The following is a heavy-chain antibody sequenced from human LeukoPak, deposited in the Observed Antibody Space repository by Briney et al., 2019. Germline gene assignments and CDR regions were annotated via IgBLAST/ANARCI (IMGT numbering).Heavy chain of an antibody. Sequence: ASVKVSXKASGYTFTSYGISWVRQAPGQGLEWMGWLSAYNGNTNYAQKLQDRVTMTTDTSTSTAYMELRSLRSDDTAVYYCAREARRGSNWYGGNWFDPWGQGTLVTVSS. CDR3: AREARRGSNWYGGNWFDP. J-gene: IGHJ5*02. V-gene: IGHV1-18*01. D-gene: IGHD6-13*01. CDR2: LSAYNGNT. CDR1: GYTFTSYG.